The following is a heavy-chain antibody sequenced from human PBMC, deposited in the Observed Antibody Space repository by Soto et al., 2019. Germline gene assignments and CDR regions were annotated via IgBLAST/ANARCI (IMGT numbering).Heavy chain of an antibody. V-gene: IGHV3-23*01. CDR1: GFTFSNYA. Sequence: VQLLESGGGLVQPGGSLRLSCAASGFTFSNYAMSWVRQAPGKGLEWVSGIGGRATSAYYADSVKGRFAISTDNSYNALFLQLNSLRAEDAAGYYCAKSLYSDSSSDFYDVWGQGTLVSGSS. CDR2: IGGRATSA. CDR3: AKSLYSDSSSDFYDV. J-gene: IGHJ4*02. D-gene: IGHD3-22*01.